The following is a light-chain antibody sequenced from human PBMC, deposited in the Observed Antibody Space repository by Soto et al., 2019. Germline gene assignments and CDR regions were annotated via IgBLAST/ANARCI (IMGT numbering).Light chain of an antibody. CDR3: TSFTISGTVV. CDR1: SSDVGGYNY. J-gene: IGLJ2*01. Sequence: QSALTQPASVSGSPGQSITTSCTGTSSDVGGYNYVSWYQQHPGKTPKLMIHDVTNRPSGVSNRFSGSKSGNTASLTISGLQAEDEADYYCTSFTISGTVVFGGGTKLTVL. V-gene: IGLV2-14*03. CDR2: DVT.